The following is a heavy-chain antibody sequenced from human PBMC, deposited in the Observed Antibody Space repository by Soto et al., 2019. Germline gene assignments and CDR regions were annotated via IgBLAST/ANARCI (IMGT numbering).Heavy chain of an antibody. V-gene: IGHV4-30-2*01. Sequence: SETLSLTCAVSGGSISSGGYSWSWIRQPPGKGLGWIGYMYHSGSTYYTPPLKSRVTISVDKSKNQFSLKLISVTAADTAVYYCARDRKWIQLDYYYGMDVWGQGTTVTVSS. CDR2: MYHSGST. CDR3: ARDRKWIQLDYYYGMDV. D-gene: IGHD5-18*01. J-gene: IGHJ6*02. CDR1: GGSISSGGYS.